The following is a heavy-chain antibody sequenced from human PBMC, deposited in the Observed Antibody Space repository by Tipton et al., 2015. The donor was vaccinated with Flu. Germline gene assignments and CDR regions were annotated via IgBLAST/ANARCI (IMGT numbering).Heavy chain of an antibody. V-gene: IGHV3-53*01. CDR3: TRGQGANT. CDR1: GFTVNSNY. Sequence: QLVQSGGDLIQPGGSLRLSCAASGFTVNSNYMSWVCQAPGKGLEWVSVIYSDGRAYYVDSVKGRCTVSRDDSKNMLSVQMDSLRAEDTAVYYCTRGQGANTRGKGTLVTVSS. J-gene: IGHJ4*02. CDR2: IYSDGRA.